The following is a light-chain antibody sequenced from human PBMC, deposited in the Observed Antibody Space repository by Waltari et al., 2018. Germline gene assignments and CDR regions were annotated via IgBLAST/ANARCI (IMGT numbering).Light chain of an antibody. Sequence: EIVLTQSPGTLSLSPGERATISCRAIQSVSRALAWYQQNPGQAARLLIYGASNRATGIPDRFSGSGSGTDFSLIINRLEPEDFAVYYCQHYVSLPVTFGQGTKVEIK. J-gene: IGKJ1*01. CDR1: QSVSRA. CDR3: QHYVSLPVT. CDR2: GAS. V-gene: IGKV3-20*01.